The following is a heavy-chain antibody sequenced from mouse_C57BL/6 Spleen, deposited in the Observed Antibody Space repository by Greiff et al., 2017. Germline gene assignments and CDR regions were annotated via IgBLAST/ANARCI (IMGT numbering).Heavy chain of an antibody. CDR1: GYTFTGYW. V-gene: IGHV1-9*01. Sequence: VKLMESGAELMKPGASVKLSCKATGYTFTGYWIEWVKQRPGHGLEWIGEILPGSGSTNYNEKFKGKATFTADTSSNTAYMQLSSLTTEDSAIYYCASRKNYYGSPYAMDYWGQGTSVTVSS. J-gene: IGHJ4*01. D-gene: IGHD1-1*01. CDR3: ASRKNYYGSPYAMDY. CDR2: ILPGSGST.